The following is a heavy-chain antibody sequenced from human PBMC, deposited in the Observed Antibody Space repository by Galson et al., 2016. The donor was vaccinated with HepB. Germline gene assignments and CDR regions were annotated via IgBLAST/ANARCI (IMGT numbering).Heavy chain of an antibody. D-gene: IGHD6-6*01. Sequence: SETLSPTCTVSGASVSSGNHYWSWFRQPPGKRLEWIGDIFYTGSTNYNPSLESRVTISVDTSKKQFSQKVRSMTATDTAVYYCARAEYIKSPGAFDVWGQGTMVTVSS. V-gene: IGHV4-61*01. CDR1: GASVSSGNHY. CDR3: ARAEYIKSPGAFDV. J-gene: IGHJ3*01. CDR2: IFYTGST.